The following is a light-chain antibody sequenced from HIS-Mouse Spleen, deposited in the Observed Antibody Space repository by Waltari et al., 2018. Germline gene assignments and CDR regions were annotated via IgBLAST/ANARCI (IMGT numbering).Light chain of an antibody. CDR1: SSDVGGYNY. CDR2: EVS. Sequence: QSALTQPRSVSGSPGQSVTISCPGTSSDVGGYNYVSWYQQHPGKAPKLMIYEVSKRPSGAPERFSGAKCGNTASLTIAGLQAEDEADYYCCSYAGSYTYVFGTGTKVTVL. V-gene: IGLV2-11*01. J-gene: IGLJ1*01. CDR3: CSYAGSYTYV.